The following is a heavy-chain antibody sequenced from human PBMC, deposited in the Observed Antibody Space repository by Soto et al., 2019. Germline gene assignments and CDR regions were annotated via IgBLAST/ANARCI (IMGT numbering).Heavy chain of an antibody. Sequence: ASVKVSCKASGYTFTSYGISWVRQAPGQGLEWMGWISAYNGNTNYAQKPQGRVTMTTDTSTSTAYMELRSLRSDDTAVYYCARDPYGDYVTYYYYYGMDVWGQGTTVTVSS. CDR1: GYTFTSYG. CDR2: ISAYNGNT. V-gene: IGHV1-18*01. CDR3: ARDPYGDYVTYYYYYGMDV. J-gene: IGHJ6*02. D-gene: IGHD4-17*01.